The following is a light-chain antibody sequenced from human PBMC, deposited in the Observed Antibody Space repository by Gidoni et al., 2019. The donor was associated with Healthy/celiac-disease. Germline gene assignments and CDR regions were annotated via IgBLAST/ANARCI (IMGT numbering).Light chain of an antibody. CDR1: SSDVGGYNY. CDR2: EVS. Sequence: GSPGQSITISCTGTSSDVGGYNYVSWYQPHPGKAHKLMIYEVSTRPSGGSNRFSGSKSGNTASGTISGLQAEDEADYYCSSYTSSSTLYVVFGGGTKLTVL. J-gene: IGLJ2*01. V-gene: IGLV2-14*01. CDR3: SSYTSSSTLYVV.